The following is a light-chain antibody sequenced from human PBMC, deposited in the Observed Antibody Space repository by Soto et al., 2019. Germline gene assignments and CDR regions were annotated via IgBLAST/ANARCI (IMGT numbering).Light chain of an antibody. CDR1: QSVSSY. CDR3: QQYGSSRLT. Sequence: EIVLTQSPGTLSLSPGERATLSCRASQSVSSYLAWYQQKPGQAPRLLIYGASSRATGIPDRFSGSGSGTDFTLTISRLEPEDFAVYYCQQYGSSRLTFGGGTKVDVK. CDR2: GAS. V-gene: IGKV3-20*01. J-gene: IGKJ4*01.